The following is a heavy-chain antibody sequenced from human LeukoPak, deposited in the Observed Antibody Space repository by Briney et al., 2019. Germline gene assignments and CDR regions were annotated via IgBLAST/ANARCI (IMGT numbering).Heavy chain of an antibody. CDR2: IYTSGSS. J-gene: IGHJ5*02. CDR1: GGSISSYS. CDR3: ARVLYYAFWSGYYTGWFDP. D-gene: IGHD3-3*01. Sequence: SGTLSLTCTASGGSISSYSWSWIRQPAGKGLEWISGIYTSGSSTYNPSLMSRVTMSVDTSKNQFSMKLSSVTAVYTAVYYGARVLYYAFWSGYYTGWFDPWGQGTLVTVSS. V-gene: IGHV4-4*07.